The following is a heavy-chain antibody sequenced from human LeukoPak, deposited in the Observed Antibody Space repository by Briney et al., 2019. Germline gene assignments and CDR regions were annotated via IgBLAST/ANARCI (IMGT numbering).Heavy chain of an antibody. Sequence: GESLKISCKGSGYSFTTYWIVWVRQMSGKGLEWMGIIYPGDSDTRYSPSFQGQVTISADKSISTAYLQWSSLKTSDTAMYYCARELYSGSYFYWGQGTLVTVSS. D-gene: IGHD1-26*01. CDR1: GYSFTTYW. CDR3: ARELYSGSYFY. V-gene: IGHV5-51*01. J-gene: IGHJ4*02. CDR2: IYPGDSDT.